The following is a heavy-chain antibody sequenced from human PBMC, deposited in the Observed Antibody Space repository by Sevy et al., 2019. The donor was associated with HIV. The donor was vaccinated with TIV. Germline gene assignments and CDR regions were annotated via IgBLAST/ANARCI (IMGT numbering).Heavy chain of an antibody. CDR3: VKARPRGGLEYDTFDV. D-gene: IGHD1-1*01. Sequence: SQSLSLTCAISGNSVSSNSAAWNWIRQSPSRGLEWLGRTYYRSHRSKWFNDYALSVKSRINISPDTSRNQFFLQLTSASTEDTDVYYCVKARPRGGLEYDTFDVWAQGTMVTVSS. CDR2: TYYRSHRSKWFN. CDR1: GNSVSSNSAA. J-gene: IGHJ3*01. V-gene: IGHV6-1*01.